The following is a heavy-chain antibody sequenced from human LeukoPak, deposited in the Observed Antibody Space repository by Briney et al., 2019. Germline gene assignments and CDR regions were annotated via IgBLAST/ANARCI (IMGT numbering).Heavy chain of an antibody. V-gene: IGHV3-23*01. J-gene: IGHJ4*02. CDR3: VRRGDASSGWGDHDF. D-gene: IGHD6-19*01. CDR2: IGGSGDKT. Sequence: GGSLRLSCAASGFPFNRNAISWVRQAPGKGLEWVSTIGGSGDKTFYADSVKGRFTISRDNSKNMVHLQMNSLTGEDTALYYCVRRGDASSGWGDHDFWGQGALVTVSS. CDR1: GFPFNRNA.